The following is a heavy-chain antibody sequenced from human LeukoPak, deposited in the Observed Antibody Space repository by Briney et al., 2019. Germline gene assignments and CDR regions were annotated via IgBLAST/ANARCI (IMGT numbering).Heavy chain of an antibody. J-gene: IGHJ6*03. CDR3: SRSHDYGGLYFYYYMDV. CDR2: LDSSGST. D-gene: IGHD4-23*01. Sequence: SETLSLTCTVSGGSISSRSDYWGWIRQTPGKGLEWIGNLDSSGSTYYNPSLKSRDTISVGTSKNQFSLNLRSVTAADTAIYFCSRSHDYGGLYFYYYMDVWGKGTTVTVSS. V-gene: IGHV4-39*01. CDR1: GGSISSRSDY.